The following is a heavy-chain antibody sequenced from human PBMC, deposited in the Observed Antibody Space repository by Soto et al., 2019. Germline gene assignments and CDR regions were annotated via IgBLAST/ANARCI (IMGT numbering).Heavy chain of an antibody. CDR3: AKWGYYYYSGSKTNDY. D-gene: IGHD3-10*01. CDR1: GFTFSSHA. V-gene: IGHV3-23*01. J-gene: IGHJ4*02. Sequence: EVQLLESGGGLVQPGGSLRLSCAASGFTFSSHAMSWVRQAPGKGLEWISAISVSGGSTYYADSVKGRFTRSRDNSKNTLYLQMNSLRDEDTAVYYCAKWGYYYYSGSKTNDYWGQGTLVTVSS. CDR2: ISVSGGST.